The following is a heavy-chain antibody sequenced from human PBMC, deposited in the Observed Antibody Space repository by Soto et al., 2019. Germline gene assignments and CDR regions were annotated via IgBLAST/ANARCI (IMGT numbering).Heavy chain of an antibody. CDR1: GFTFSAHY. CDR3: ARDGRDSYYMDV. J-gene: IGHJ6*03. CDR2: INNGGSTI. V-gene: IGHV3-11*01. Sequence: QVQLVESGGGLVKPGGSLRLSCAASGFTFSAHYMNWTAQAPGRGLEWIGYINNGGSTIYFADSVKDRFTISRDNAKKSLYLQMQSLRVEDTAVYYCARDGRDSYYMDVWGKGTTVTVSS.